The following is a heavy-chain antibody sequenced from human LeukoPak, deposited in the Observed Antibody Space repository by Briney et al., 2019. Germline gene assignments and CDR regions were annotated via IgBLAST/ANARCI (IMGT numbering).Heavy chain of an antibody. J-gene: IGHJ4*02. CDR2: IKQDASEE. Sequence: PGGSLRLSCAASGFTFSYYWMGWVRQAPGKGLEWVANIKQDASEEYYVDSVKGRFTISRDNAKNSLYLQMNSLRVEDTAVYYCARGGMAARFAYWGQGTLVTVSS. D-gene: IGHD6-6*01. CDR3: ARGGMAARFAY. V-gene: IGHV3-7*02. CDR1: GFTFSYYW.